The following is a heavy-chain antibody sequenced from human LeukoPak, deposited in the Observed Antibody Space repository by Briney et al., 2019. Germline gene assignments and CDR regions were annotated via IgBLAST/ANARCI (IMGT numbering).Heavy chain of an antibody. J-gene: IGHJ4*02. CDR3: ARGGWSPDIDY. V-gene: IGHV3-23*01. Sequence: PGGSLRLSCAASGFTFRDSAMTWVRHVPGKGLEWVSLISYSGGNAYYADSVKGRFTISRDISENTLSLQMNSLRAEDTAVYYCARGGWSPDIDYWGQGTLVTVSS. D-gene: IGHD6-19*01. CDR2: ISYSGGNA. CDR1: GFTFRDSA.